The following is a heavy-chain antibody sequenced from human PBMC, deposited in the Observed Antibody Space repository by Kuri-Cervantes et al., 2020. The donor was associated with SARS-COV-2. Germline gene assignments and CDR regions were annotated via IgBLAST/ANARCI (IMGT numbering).Heavy chain of an antibody. D-gene: IGHD3-9*01. V-gene: IGHV2-70*11. CDR3: ARDYYDILTGYQTLFDY. J-gene: IGHJ4*02. CDR2: IDWDDDK. CDR1: GFSLSTSGMC. Sequence: SGPTLVQPTRTRTLTCTFSGFSLSTSGMCVSWIRQPPGKALEWLARIDWDDDKYYSTSLKTRLTISKDTSKNQVVLTMTNMDPVDTATYYCARDYYDILTGYQTLFDYWGQGTLVTVSS.